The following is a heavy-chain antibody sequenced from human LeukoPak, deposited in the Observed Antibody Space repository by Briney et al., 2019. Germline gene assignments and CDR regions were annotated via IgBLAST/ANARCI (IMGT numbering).Heavy chain of an antibody. D-gene: IGHD6-13*01. CDR1: GFTLSGLW. Sequence: GGSLRLSCAAAGFTLSGLWMGWVRQAPGEGLEWVANIKQDGSQTDYVDSVKGRFTISRDNAKNSLYLQMNSLRDDDTAIYCSARWCENSCWSHAYWDQGDLVTVSS. J-gene: IGHJ4*02. CDR2: IKQDGSQT. V-gene: IGHV3-7*04. CDR3: ARWCENSCWSHAY.